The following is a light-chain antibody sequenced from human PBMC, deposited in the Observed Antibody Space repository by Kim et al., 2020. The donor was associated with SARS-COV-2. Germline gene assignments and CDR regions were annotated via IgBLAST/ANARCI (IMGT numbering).Light chain of an antibody. V-gene: IGKV3-20*01. CDR3: QQYGSSPPMYT. J-gene: IGKJ2*01. CDR2: GAS. Sequence: EIVLTQSPGTLSLSPGERATLSCRASQSVSSNYLAWYQQKAGQAPRLLIYGASRRATGIPDRFSGSGSGTDFTLTISRLEPEDFAVYYCQQYGSSPPMYTFGLGTRLEI. CDR1: QSVSSNY.